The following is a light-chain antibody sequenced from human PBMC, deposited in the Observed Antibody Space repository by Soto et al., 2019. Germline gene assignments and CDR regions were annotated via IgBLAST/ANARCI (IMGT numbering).Light chain of an antibody. CDR1: QTVSSNY. CDR3: QQYGSTPFT. J-gene: IGKJ3*01. CDR2: GAS. V-gene: IGKV3-20*01. Sequence: EIVLTQSPGTLSLSPGERATLSCRASQTVSSNYLAWYQQKPGQAPRVLIYGASSRFTGLPDRFSGSGSGTDFTLTISRLEPEDFAVYFCQQYGSTPFTFGPGTKVDIK.